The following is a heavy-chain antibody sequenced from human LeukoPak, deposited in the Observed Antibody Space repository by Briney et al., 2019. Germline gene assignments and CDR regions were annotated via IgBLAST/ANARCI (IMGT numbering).Heavy chain of an antibody. CDR2: IDSSSYI. CDR3: ARDRSPTGMDV. V-gene: IGHV3-69-1*01. D-gene: IGHD2-8*02. J-gene: IGHJ6*02. CDR1: GFTFSNYW. Sequence: GGSLRLSCAASGFTFSNYWMHWVRQAPGKGLEWVSSIDSSSYIYYADSLKGRFTISRDNAKNSLYLQMNSLRAEDTAVYYCARDRSPTGMDVWGQGTTVTVSS.